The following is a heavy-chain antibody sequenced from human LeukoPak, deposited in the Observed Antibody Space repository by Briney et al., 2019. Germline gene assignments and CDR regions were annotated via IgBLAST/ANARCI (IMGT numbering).Heavy chain of an antibody. J-gene: IGHJ4*02. CDR3: AKDQGRGGFGLDC. D-gene: IGHD3-16*01. CDR1: GPTFSNYE. V-gene: IGHV3-48*03. CDR2: ISGSGSRI. Sequence: GGSLRLSCAASGPTFSNYEMNWVRQAPGKGLEWVSFISGSGSRIYYADSVNGRFTISRDNAKNSLHLQMNNLRAEDTAVYYCAKDQGRGGFGLDCWGQGTLVTVSS.